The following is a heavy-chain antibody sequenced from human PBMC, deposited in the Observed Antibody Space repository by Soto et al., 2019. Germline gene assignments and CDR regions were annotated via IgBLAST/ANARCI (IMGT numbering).Heavy chain of an antibody. J-gene: IGHJ6*02. D-gene: IGHD2-2*02. CDR2: VNSDGSGT. V-gene: IGHV3-74*01. CDR1: GFSFRSYL. Sequence: GGSLRLSCVASGFSFRSYLMHWVRQSPGKGLVWVSRVNSDGSGTSYADSVEGRLTISRDNAKNTLYLQMNSLRAEDTAVYYCTRANGPAAIGHFHYGMDVWGQGTTVTVS. CDR3: TRANGPAAIGHFHYGMDV.